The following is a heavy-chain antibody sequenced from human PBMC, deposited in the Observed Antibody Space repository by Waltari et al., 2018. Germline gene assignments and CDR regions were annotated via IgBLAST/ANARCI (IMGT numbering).Heavy chain of an antibody. D-gene: IGHD1-1*01. Sequence: QVQLVQSGAAVKKPGDSVKVSCMASGNIFIDHYIHWIRQAPGQGPEWVGRINPKSGVTKYAQNFQGRVTMTRDTSVNTAYMQLTSLTSDDTALFYCAREVVRTTMVDPWGQGTLVTVSS. CDR1: GNIFIDHY. J-gene: IGHJ5*02. CDR3: AREVVRTTMVDP. V-gene: IGHV1-2*06. CDR2: INPKSGVT.